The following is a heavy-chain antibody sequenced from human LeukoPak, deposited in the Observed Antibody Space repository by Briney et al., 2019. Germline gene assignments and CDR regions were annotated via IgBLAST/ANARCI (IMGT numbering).Heavy chain of an antibody. CDR1: GYTFTGYY. CDR3: ARDWQPRNYYCYYMDV. D-gene: IGHD6-13*01. J-gene: IGHJ6*03. V-gene: IGHV1-2*02. Sequence: ASVKVSCKASGYTFTGYYMHWVRHAPGQGLEWMGWINPNSGGTNYAQKFQGRVTMTRDTSISTAYMELSRLRSDDTAVYYCARDWQPRNYYCYYMDVWGKGTTVTVSS. CDR2: INPNSGGT.